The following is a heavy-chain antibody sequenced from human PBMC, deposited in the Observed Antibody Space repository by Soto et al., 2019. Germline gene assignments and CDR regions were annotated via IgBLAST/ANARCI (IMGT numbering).Heavy chain of an antibody. J-gene: IGHJ5*02. CDR1: GGSITNYY. V-gene: IGHV4-34*01. Sequence: PSETLSLTCTVSGGSITNYYYGWIRQPPGTGLEWIGEINHSGSTNYNPSLKSRVTISVDTSKNQFSLKLSSVTAADTAVYYCARVPGPWGQGTLVTVSS. CDR3: ARVPGP. CDR2: INHSGST.